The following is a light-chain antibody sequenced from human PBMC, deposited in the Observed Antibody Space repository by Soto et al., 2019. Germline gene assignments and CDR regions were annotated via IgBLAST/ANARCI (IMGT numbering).Light chain of an antibody. CDR2: GAS. Sequence: EIVMTQSPATLSVSPGERATLSCRASQSVSSNLAWYQQKPGQAPRLLIYGASTRATGIPARFSGSGSGTEFTLTLSSLQSGDFAVYYCQQYKNWPYTFGQGTKLEIK. CDR1: QSVSSN. CDR3: QQYKNWPYT. J-gene: IGKJ2*01. V-gene: IGKV3-15*01.